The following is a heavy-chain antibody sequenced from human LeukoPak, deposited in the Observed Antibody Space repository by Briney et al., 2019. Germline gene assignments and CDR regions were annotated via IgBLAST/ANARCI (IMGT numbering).Heavy chain of an antibody. J-gene: IGHJ4*02. CDR3: ARVDTAMRRGFDY. CDR1: GGSISSGGYY. V-gene: IGHV4-31*03. Sequence: SETLSLTCTVSGGSISSGGYYWSWIRQHPGKGLEWIGYIYYSGSTYYNPSLKSRVTISVDTSKNQFSLKLSSVTAADTAVYYCARVDTAMRRGFDYWGQGTLVTVSS. CDR2: IYYSGST. D-gene: IGHD5-18*01.